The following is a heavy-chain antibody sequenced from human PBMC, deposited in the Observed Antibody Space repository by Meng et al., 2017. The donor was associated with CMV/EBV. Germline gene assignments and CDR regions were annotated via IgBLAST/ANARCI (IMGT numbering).Heavy chain of an antibody. CDR2: IYYSGST. CDR3: ARDPYPSYDFWSGPNPKYYYYGMDV. D-gene: IGHD3-3*01. J-gene: IGHJ6*02. CDR1: GGSVSSGSSY. Sequence: GSLRLSCTVSGGSVSSGSSYWSWIRQPPGKGLEWFGYIYYSGSTNYNPSLKSRVTISVDTSKNQFSLKLSSVTAADTAVYYCARDPYPSYDFWSGPNPKYYYYGMDVWGQGTTVTVSS. V-gene: IGHV4-61*01.